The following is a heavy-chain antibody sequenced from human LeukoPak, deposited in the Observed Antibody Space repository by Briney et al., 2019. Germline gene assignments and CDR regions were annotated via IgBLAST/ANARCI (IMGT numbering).Heavy chain of an antibody. D-gene: IGHD3-22*01. J-gene: IGHJ6*02. V-gene: IGHV1-69*05. CDR1: GGTFSSYA. CDR3: ARVAYYYDSAGYYLNYYYGMDV. Sequence: SVKVSCKASGGTFSSYAISWVRQAPGQGLEWMGGIIPIFGTANYAQKFQGRVTITTDESTSTAYMELSSLRSEDTAVYYCARVAYYYDSAGYYLNYYYGMDVWGQGTTVTASS. CDR2: IIPIFGTA.